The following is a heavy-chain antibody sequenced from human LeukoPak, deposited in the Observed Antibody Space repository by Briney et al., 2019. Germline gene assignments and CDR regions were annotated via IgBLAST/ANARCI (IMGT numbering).Heavy chain of an antibody. V-gene: IGHV4-61*02. CDR1: GGSISSGSYY. J-gene: IGHJ4*02. CDR2: IYTSGST. CDR3: ARVGSSGLNDY. Sequence: PSETLSLTCTVSGGSISSGSYYGSWIRQPAGKGLEWIGRIYTSGSTNYNPSLKSRFTKSVARAKNPFSLELSSVTAADTAVYYCARVGSSGLNDYWGQGTLVTVSS. D-gene: IGHD6-19*01.